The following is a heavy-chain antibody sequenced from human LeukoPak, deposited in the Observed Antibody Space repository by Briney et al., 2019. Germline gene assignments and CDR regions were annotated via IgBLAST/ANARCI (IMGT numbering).Heavy chain of an antibody. D-gene: IGHD2-21*02. CDR2: INPDGRDT. CDR3: TSWGDTTAEYFQR. Sequence: GGSLRLSCVVSGFTFNRCWMNWVRQAPGKGLEWVAHINPDGRDTYYVDSVKGRFTISRDNAQNSTYLQMNSLRVEDTAVYYCTSWGDTTAEYFQRWGQGTLVTVSS. J-gene: IGHJ1*01. CDR1: GFTFNRCW. V-gene: IGHV3-7*01.